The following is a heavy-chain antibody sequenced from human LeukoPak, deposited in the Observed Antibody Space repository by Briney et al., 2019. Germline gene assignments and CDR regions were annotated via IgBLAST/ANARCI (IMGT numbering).Heavy chain of an antibody. CDR3: ARGLDRYFDWLSQGDY. Sequence: ASVKVSCKASGYTSTSYDINWVRQATGQGLEWMGWMNPNSGNTGYAQKFQGRVTITRNTSISTAYMELSSLRSEDTAVYYCARGLDRYFDWLSQGDYWGQGTLVTVSS. CDR2: MNPNSGNT. D-gene: IGHD3-9*01. J-gene: IGHJ4*02. CDR1: GYTSTSYD. V-gene: IGHV1-8*03.